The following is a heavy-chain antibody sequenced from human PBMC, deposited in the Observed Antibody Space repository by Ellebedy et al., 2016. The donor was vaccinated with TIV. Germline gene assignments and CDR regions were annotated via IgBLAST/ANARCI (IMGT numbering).Heavy chain of an antibody. Sequence: KVSXXGSGYSFTSYWIGWVRQMPGKGLEWMGIIYPGDSDTRYSPSFQGQVTISADKSISTAYLQWSSLKASDTAMYYCARRRDYYGSGSYKRAFDYWGQGTLVTVSS. CDR2: IYPGDSDT. V-gene: IGHV5-51*01. D-gene: IGHD3-10*01. J-gene: IGHJ4*02. CDR1: GYSFTSYW. CDR3: ARRRDYYGSGSYKRAFDY.